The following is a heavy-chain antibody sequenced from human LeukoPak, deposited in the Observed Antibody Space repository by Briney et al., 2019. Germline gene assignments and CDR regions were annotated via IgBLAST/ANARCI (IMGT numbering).Heavy chain of an antibody. CDR3: VTVRIVPWYSGSAPLDY. CDR1: GYTLTELS. CDR2: FDPEDGET. D-gene: IGHD1-26*01. J-gene: IGHJ4*02. Sequence: ASVKVSCKVSGYTLTELSIHWVRQVPGKGLEWMGGFDPEDGETIYAQKFQGRLTLTEDTSTDTAYMELSSLRSEDTAVYYCVTVRIVPWYSGSAPLDYWGQGTLVTVSS. V-gene: IGHV1-24*01.